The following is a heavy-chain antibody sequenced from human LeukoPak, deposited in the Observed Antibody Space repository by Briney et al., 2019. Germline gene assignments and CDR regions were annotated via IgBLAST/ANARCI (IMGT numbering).Heavy chain of an antibody. CDR2: IYISGST. D-gene: IGHD3-22*01. CDR3: ARGPYSYDSSGAFDI. V-gene: IGHV4-4*07. Sequence: PSETLSLTCTVSGGSISTYYWSRIRQPAGKGLEWIGRIYISGSTNYNPSLKSRVTISVDTSKNQFSLKLSSVTAADTAVYFCARGPYSYDSSGAFDIWGQGTMVTVSS. CDR1: GGSISTYY. J-gene: IGHJ3*02.